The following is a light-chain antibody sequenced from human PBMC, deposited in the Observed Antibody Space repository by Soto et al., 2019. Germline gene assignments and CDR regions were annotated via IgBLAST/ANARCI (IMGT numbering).Light chain of an antibody. Sequence: QSVLTQPPSVSAAPGQKVTISCSGSSPNIGKNSVFWCQQLPGTAPKLLLYDNNKRPSGIPDRFSGSKSGTSATLGITGLQTGDEADYYCGTWDSSLSAVVLGRGTKLTVL. CDR2: DNN. CDR3: GTWDSSLSAVV. CDR1: SPNIGKNS. V-gene: IGLV1-51*01. J-gene: IGLJ2*01.